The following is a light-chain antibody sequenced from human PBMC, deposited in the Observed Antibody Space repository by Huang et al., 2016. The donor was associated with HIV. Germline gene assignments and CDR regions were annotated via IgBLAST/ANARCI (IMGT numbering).Light chain of an antibody. CDR3: QQYNTYPWT. J-gene: IGKJ1*01. CDR2: KAS. CDR1: QSISSW. V-gene: IGKV1-5*03. Sequence: DIQMTQPPSTLSASVGDRVTITCRASQSISSWLDWYQQKPGKAPKLLIYKASTLEGGVPSRFSGSGSGTEFTLTISNVQPDDFATYYCQQYNTYPWTFGQGTKVEIK.